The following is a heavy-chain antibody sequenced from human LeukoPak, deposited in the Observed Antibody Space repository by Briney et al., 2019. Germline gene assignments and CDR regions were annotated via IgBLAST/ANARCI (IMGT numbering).Heavy chain of an antibody. CDR3: AKESGGSGSYYNH. J-gene: IGHJ5*02. CDR2: ISYDGSNK. CDR1: GFTFSSYV. Sequence: PGGSLRLSCAASGFTFSSYVMHWVRQAPGKGLEWVAVISYDGSNKYYADSVKGRFTISRDNSKNTLYLQMNSLRAEDTAVYYCAKESGGSGSYYNHWGQGTLVTVSS. D-gene: IGHD3-10*01. V-gene: IGHV3-30*18.